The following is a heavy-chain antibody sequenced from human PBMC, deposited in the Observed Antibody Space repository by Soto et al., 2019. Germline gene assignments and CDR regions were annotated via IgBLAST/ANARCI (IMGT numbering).Heavy chain of an antibody. Sequence: PSETLSLTCTVSGGSISSGGYYWSWIRQHPGKGLEWIGYIYYSGSTYYNPSLKSRVTISVDTSKNQFSLKLSSVTAADTAVYYCARHSSSWYYGWNNWFDPWGQGTRVTVAS. CDR1: GGSISSGGYY. D-gene: IGHD6-13*01. J-gene: IGHJ5*02. CDR2: IYYSGST. V-gene: IGHV4-31*03. CDR3: ARHSSSWYYGWNNWFDP.